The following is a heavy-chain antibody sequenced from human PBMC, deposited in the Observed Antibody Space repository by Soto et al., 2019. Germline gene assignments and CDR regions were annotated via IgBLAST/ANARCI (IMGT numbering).Heavy chain of an antibody. CDR1: CGSISSDSYY. CDR3: ARGNDFWSGYPNRFDP. J-gene: IGHJ5*02. V-gene: IGHV4-61*03. Sequence: TSETLSLTCTVSCGSISSDSYYWTWLRQPPGKGLEWIGYMYYSGNSDYNPSLKSRVSISVDTSKNHFSPNLRSVTAADTAVYYCARGNDFWSGYPNRFDPWGQGTLVTVSS. D-gene: IGHD3-3*01. CDR2: MYYSGNS.